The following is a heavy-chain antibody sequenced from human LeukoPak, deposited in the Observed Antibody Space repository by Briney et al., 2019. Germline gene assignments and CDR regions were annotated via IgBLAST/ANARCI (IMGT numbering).Heavy chain of an antibody. Sequence: ASVKVSCEASGYTFTSYDINWVRQATGQGLEWMGWMNPNSGNTGYAQKFQGRVTMTRNTSISTAYMELSSLRSEDTAVYYCARPKTRITIFGVVIGSPWFDPWGQGTLVTVSS. CDR1: GYTFTSYD. D-gene: IGHD3-3*01. CDR3: ARPKTRITIFGVVIGSPWFDP. CDR2: MNPNSGNT. V-gene: IGHV1-8*01. J-gene: IGHJ5*02.